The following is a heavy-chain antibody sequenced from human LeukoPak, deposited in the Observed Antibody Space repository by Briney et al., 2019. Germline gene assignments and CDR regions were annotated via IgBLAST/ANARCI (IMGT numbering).Heavy chain of an antibody. D-gene: IGHD6-13*01. CDR2: INPNSGGT. V-gene: IGHV1-2*02. CDR1: GYTFTGYY. J-gene: IGHJ4*02. CDR3: ARDEAAAGTEGDY. Sequence: GASVKVSCKASGYTFTGYYMHWVRQAPGQGLEWMGWINPNSGGTNYAQKFQGRVTMTRDTSISTAYMELSRLRADDTAVYYCARDEAAAGTEGDYWGQGTLVTVSS.